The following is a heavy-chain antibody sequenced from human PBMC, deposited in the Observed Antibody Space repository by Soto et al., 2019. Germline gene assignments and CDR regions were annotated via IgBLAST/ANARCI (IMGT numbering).Heavy chain of an antibody. CDR1: GYTVTGCA. Sequence: ASAQVSFKPSGYTVTGCAMRWVRQAPGQRPEWMGWVKAGDGDTKYSEKFQARITIIRDTSASTAYMELYSLTSEDTAMYYCARDSDGEGHIADSMDYSGQ. V-gene: IGHV1-3*01. CDR3: ARDSDGEGHIADSMDY. CDR2: VKAGDGDT. D-gene: IGHD6-13*01. J-gene: IGHJ4*01.